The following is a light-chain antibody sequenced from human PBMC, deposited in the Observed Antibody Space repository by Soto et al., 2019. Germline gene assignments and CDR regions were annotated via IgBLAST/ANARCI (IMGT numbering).Light chain of an antibody. CDR2: RNN. CDR1: SSNIGSNY. CDR3: AAWDDSLSGRV. Sequence: QSVLTQPPSASGTPGQRVTISCSGSSSNIGSNYVYWYQQLPGTAPKLLIYRNNQRPSGVPDRFSGSKSGTSASLAFSGLRSEDEADYYCAAWDDSLSGRVFGTGTQLTVL. J-gene: IGLJ1*01. V-gene: IGLV1-47*01.